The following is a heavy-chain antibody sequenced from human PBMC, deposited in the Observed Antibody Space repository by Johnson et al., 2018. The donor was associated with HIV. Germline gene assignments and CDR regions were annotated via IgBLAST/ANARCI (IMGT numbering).Heavy chain of an antibody. CDR3: ARERRSTNTWYVRDAFDI. CDR2: ISYDGSNK. CDR1: GFTFSSYA. Sequence: QVQLVESGGGVVQPGRSLRLPCAASGFTFSSYAMHWVRQAPGKGLEWVAVISYDGSNKYYADSVKGRFTISRDNSKNKLYLQMNSLRAEDTAVYYCARERRSTNTWYVRDAFDIWGQGTMVTVSS. J-gene: IGHJ3*02. V-gene: IGHV3-30-3*01. D-gene: IGHD2-2*01.